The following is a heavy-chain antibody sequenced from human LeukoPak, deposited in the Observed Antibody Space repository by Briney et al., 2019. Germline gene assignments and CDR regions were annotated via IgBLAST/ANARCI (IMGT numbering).Heavy chain of an antibody. CDR1: GGTFDNSA. J-gene: IGHJ6*02. CDR3: AREKMEVGYYGLDV. Sequence: ASVKVSCKASGGTFDNSAINWVRQAPGQGLKWMGRIIPILNIPNYAQKLQGRVTIAADKSTSTAYMELSSLRSDDTAVYYCAREKMEVGYYGLDVWGQGTTVTVPS. D-gene: IGHD1-1*01. CDR2: IIPILNIP. V-gene: IGHV1-69*04.